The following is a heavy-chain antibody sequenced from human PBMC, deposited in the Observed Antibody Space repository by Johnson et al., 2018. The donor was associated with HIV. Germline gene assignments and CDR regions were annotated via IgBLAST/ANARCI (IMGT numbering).Heavy chain of an antibody. Sequence: VQLVESGGGVVQPGRSLRLSCAASGFNFRTFPMHWVRQAPGKGLEWMAFISYNEDKKYYADSVKGRFTISRDNSKNILYLQMNSLRAEDTATYYCARLPSGYNRDTFNIWGQGTMVTVSS. J-gene: IGHJ3*02. CDR1: GFNFRTFP. CDR3: ARLPSGYNRDTFNI. D-gene: IGHD5-18*01. CDR2: ISYNEDKK. V-gene: IGHV3-30*04.